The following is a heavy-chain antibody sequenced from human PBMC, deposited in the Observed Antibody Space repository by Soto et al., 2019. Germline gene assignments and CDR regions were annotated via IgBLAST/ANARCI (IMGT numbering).Heavy chain of an antibody. CDR2: IYHSGGT. V-gene: IGHV4-4*02. Sequence: PSETLSLTCAVSGGSISSGNWWSRVRQHPGKGLEGIGGIYHSGGTNYNPSLKSRVTISVDKSKNQFSLKLSSVTAADTAVYYCARAPYDFWSCYQNWFDPWGQGTLVTVSS. J-gene: IGHJ5*02. D-gene: IGHD3-3*01. CDR1: GGSISSGNW. CDR3: ARAPYDFWSCYQNWFDP.